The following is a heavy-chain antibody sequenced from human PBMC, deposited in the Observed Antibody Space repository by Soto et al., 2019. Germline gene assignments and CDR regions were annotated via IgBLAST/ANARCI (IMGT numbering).Heavy chain of an antibody. CDR1: GFTFSSYA. J-gene: IGHJ4*02. CDR2: ISGSGGST. D-gene: IGHD2-15*01. Sequence: GGSLRLSCAASGFTFSSYAMSWVRQAPGKGLEWVSAISGSGGSTYYAVSVKGRFTSSRDNSKNTLYLQMNSLRAEDKAVYYCAEARGNYFDYWGQGTLVTVSS. V-gene: IGHV3-23*01. CDR3: AEARGNYFDY.